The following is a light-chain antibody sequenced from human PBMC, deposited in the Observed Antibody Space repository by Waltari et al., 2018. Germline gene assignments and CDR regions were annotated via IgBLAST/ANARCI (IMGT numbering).Light chain of an antibody. J-gene: IGKJ3*01. CDR3: QHYDSRPFT. Sequence: EIVLTQSPGTLSLSPGERATLPCRASQTVRSNYLAWYRQKPGQAPRLLIYGVSTRASGIPDRFSGSGSGTDFTLTISRLEPEDFAVYYCQHYDSRPFTFGPGTKVDLK. V-gene: IGKV3-20*01. CDR1: QTVRSNY. CDR2: GVS.